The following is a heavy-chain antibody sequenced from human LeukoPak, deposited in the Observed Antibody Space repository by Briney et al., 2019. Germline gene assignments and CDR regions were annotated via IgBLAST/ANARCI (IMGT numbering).Heavy chain of an antibody. V-gene: IGHV3-64D*06. Sequence: GGSLRLSCSASGFTFSSYAMHWVRQAPGKGLEYVSSISTDGGSTYYADSVKGRFTISRDNSKNTLYLQMSSLRAEVTAVYYCVKRGRQGDCAYDSWGQGTLVTVSS. CDR3: VKRGRQGDCAYDS. D-gene: IGHD2-21*02. J-gene: IGHJ4*02. CDR2: ISTDGGST. CDR1: GFTFSSYA.